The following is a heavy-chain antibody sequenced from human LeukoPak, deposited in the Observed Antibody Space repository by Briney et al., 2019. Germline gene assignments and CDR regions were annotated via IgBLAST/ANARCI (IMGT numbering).Heavy chain of an antibody. J-gene: IGHJ3*02. CDR1: GFTVSSNY. V-gene: IGHV3-66*01. Sequence: GGSLRLSCAASGFTVSSNYMSWVRQAPGKGLEWVSVIYSGGSTYYADSVKGRFTISRDNSKNTLYLQMNSLRAEDRAVYYCARGMTTVTNDAFDIWGQGTMVTVSS. CDR2: IYSGGST. D-gene: IGHD4-17*01. CDR3: ARGMTTVTNDAFDI.